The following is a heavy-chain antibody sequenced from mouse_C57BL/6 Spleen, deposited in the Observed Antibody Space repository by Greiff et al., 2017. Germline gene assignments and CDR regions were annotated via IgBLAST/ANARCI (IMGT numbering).Heavy chain of an antibody. Sequence: VQLQQSGPELVKPGASVTISCKASGYSFTDYNMNWVKQSNGKSLEWIGVINPNYGTTSYNQKFKGKATLTVDQSSNTAYMQLNSLTSEDSAVYYCARTGYSNYDAMDYWGQGTSVTVSS. V-gene: IGHV1-39*01. J-gene: IGHJ4*01. CDR3: ARTGYSNYDAMDY. CDR2: INPNYGTT. CDR1: GYSFTDYN. D-gene: IGHD2-5*01.